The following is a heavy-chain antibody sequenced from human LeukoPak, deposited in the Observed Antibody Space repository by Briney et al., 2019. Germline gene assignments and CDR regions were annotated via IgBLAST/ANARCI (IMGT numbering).Heavy chain of an antibody. V-gene: IGHV4-59*08. J-gene: IGHJ5*02. CDR1: GAPLNNYY. Sequence: PSETLSLTCTVSGAPLNNYYWNWVRQPPGKELEWIGNVDYSGSTRYNPSLKSRATMSLDSSKNQFSLRLTSVTAADMAVYYCAMQVGIYGDYNNWFDHWGQGARVTVSS. D-gene: IGHD4-17*01. CDR2: VDYSGST. CDR3: AMQVGIYGDYNNWFDH.